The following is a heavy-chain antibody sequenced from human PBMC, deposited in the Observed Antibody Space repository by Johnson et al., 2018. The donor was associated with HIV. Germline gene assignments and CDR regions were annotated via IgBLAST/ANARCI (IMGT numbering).Heavy chain of an antibody. J-gene: IGHJ3*02. CDR2: ISYDGSNK. V-gene: IGHV3-30*18. CDR1: GFSFGTYA. CDR3: AKVGGRHDYGDYLGAFDI. D-gene: IGHD4-17*01. Sequence: QVQLVESGGGVVQPGRSLRLSCAASGFSFGTYAMHWVRQAPGKGLEWVAVISYDGSNKYYADSVKGRFTISRDNSKNTLYLQMNSLRAEDTAVYYCAKVGGRHDYGDYLGAFDIWGQGTMVTVSS.